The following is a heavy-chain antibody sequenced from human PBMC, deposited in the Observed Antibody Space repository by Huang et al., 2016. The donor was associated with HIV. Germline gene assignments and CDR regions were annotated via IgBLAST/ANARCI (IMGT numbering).Heavy chain of an antibody. CDR2: VSAYSGYK. J-gene: IGHJ4*02. Sequence: QIQLVQSGPKVKKPGASVKVSCKASGYTFSIYGISWVRQATGQGPEWRGWVSAYSGYKNYSQKFQGRVTMTADTSASTAYMDLRRLTSDDTAVYYCARVPSDHFSDYWGQGTLVTVSS. CDR1: GYTFSIYG. CDR3: ARVPSDHFSDY. V-gene: IGHV1-18*01.